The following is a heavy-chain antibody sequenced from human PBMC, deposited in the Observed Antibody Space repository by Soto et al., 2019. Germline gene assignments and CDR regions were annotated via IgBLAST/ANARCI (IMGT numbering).Heavy chain of an antibody. CDR3: ARDLYFYVN. Sequence: GVSLTLSCAASGFTFSNAWMNWVSQAPGKGLEWVGRIKSKTDGGTTDYAAPVKGRFTISRDDSKNTLYLQMNSLRAEDTAVYYCARDLYFYVNWGQGTLVTVSS. J-gene: IGHJ4*02. V-gene: IGHV3-15*07. CDR2: IKSKTDGGTT. CDR1: GFTFSNAW. D-gene: IGHD3-16*01.